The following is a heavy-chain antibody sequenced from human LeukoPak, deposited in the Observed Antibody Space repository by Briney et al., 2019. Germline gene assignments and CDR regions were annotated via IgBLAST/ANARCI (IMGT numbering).Heavy chain of an antibody. J-gene: IGHJ3*02. D-gene: IGHD3-9*01. CDR3: ATPPPVLRYFDWLLPPDAFDI. V-gene: IGHV3-23*01. Sequence: GGSLRLSCAASGFTFSSYAMSWVRQAPGKGLEWVSAISGSGGSTYYADSVKGRFTISRDNSKNTLYMQMNSLSAEDTTVYYCATPPPVLRYFDWLLPPDAFDIWGQGTMVTVSS. CDR2: ISGSGGST. CDR1: GFTFSSYA.